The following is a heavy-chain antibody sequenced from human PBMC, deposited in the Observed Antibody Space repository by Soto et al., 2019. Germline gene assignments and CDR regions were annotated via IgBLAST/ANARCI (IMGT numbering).Heavy chain of an antibody. J-gene: IGHJ4*02. Sequence: SETLSLTCAVYGGSFSGYYWSWIRQPPGKGLEWIGEINHSGSTNYNPSLKSRVTISVDTSKNQFSLKLSSVTAADTAVYYCARVGLRSYDYWGQGTLVTVSS. CDR3: ARVGLRSYDY. D-gene: IGHD3-3*01. V-gene: IGHV4-34*01. CDR2: INHSGST. CDR1: GGSFSGYY.